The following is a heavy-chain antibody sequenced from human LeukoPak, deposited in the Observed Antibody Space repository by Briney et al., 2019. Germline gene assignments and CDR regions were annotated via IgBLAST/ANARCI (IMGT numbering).Heavy chain of an antibody. J-gene: IGHJ6*04. V-gene: IGHV3-73*01. CDR2: IRSKANSYAT. CDR1: GFTFSGSA. Sequence: GGSLKLSCAASGFTFSGSAMHWVRQASGKGLEWVGRIRSKANSYATAYAASVKGRFTISRDDSKNTAYLQMNSLKTEDTAVYYCTRSDSGYYYYYGMGVWGKGTTVTVSS. D-gene: IGHD5-12*01. CDR3: TRSDSGYYYYYGMGV.